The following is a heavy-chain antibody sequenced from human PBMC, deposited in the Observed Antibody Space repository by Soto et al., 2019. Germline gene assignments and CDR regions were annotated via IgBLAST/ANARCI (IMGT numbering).Heavy chain of an antibody. J-gene: IGHJ4*02. Sequence: SETLSLTCTVSGGSISSYYWSWIRQPPGKGLEWIGYIYYSGSTNYNPSLKSRVTISVDTSKNQFSLKLSSVTAADTAVYYCARVGAAAGTDGGLGYWGQGTLVTVSS. CDR1: GGSISSYY. V-gene: IGHV4-59*01. CDR3: ARVGAAAGTDGGLGY. D-gene: IGHD6-13*01. CDR2: IYYSGST.